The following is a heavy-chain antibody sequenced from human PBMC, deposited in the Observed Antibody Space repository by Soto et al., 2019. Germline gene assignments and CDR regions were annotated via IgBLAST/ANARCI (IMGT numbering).Heavy chain of an antibody. V-gene: IGHV4-39*01. CDR2: IYYSGST. CDR3: ASPKIAFYNWFDP. Sequence: SETLSLTCTVSGGSISSSSYYWGWIRQPPGKRLEWIGSIYYSGSTYYNPYLKSQVTISVNTSKNQFSLKLSSVTAADTAVYYCASPKIAFYNWFDPWGQGTLVTVS. J-gene: IGHJ5*02. D-gene: IGHD3-3*02. CDR1: GGSISSSSYY.